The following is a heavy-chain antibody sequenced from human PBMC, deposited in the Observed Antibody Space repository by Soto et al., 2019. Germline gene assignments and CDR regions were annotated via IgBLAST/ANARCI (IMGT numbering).Heavy chain of an antibody. CDR1: GGLFSSYP. J-gene: IGHJ4*02. CDR3: ARGGSGYTWFNEF. V-gene: IGHV1-69*01. Sequence: QEQLVQSGAEVKKPGSSVKVSCNASGGLFSSYPISWVRQVPGQGLEWMGGIIPVFQTAYYTQRFQGRVTITADESTNTAYMDLCSLSSEDTAIYYCARGGSGYTWFNEFWGQGTLVTVSS. CDR2: IIPVFQTA. D-gene: IGHD3-22*01.